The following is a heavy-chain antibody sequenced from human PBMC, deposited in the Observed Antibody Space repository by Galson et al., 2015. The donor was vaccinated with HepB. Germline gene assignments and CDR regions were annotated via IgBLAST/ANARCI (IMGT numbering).Heavy chain of an antibody. CDR3: TRKGALGYYYYYSMDV. J-gene: IGHJ6*02. CDR2: ISGSGSAT. Sequence: SLRLSCAVSGFTFGGYAMSWVRQAPGKRLEWVSSISGSGSATDYADFVKGWFTISRDNSKDTLYLQMNNLRAEDTAVYYCTRKGALGYYYYYSMDVWGQGTAVTVSS. CDR1: GFTFGGYA. V-gene: IGHV3-23*01. D-gene: IGHD3-16*01.